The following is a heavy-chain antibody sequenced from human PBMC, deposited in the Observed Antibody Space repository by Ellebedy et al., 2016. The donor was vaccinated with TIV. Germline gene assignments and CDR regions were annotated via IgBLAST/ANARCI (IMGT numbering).Heavy chain of an antibody. D-gene: IGHD2-15*01. V-gene: IGHV1-2*02. J-gene: IGHJ4*02. Sequence: ASVKVSXXASGYTFTGYYMHWVRQAPGQGLEWMGWINPNSGGTNYAQKFQGRVTMTRDTSISTAYMELSRLRSDDTAVYYCATPGGGYCSGGSCYDADYWGQGTLVTVSS. CDR2: INPNSGGT. CDR1: GYTFTGYY. CDR3: ATPGGGYCSGGSCYDADY.